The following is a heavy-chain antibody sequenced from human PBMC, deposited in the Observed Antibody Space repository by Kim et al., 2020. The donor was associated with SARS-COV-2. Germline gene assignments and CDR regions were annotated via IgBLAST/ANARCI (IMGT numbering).Heavy chain of an antibody. CDR2: IYYSGST. V-gene: IGHV4-39*01. J-gene: IGHJ4*01. Sequence: SETLSLTCTVSGGSISSSSYYWGWIRQPPGKGLEWIGSIYYSGSTYYNPSLKRRVTISVDTSKNQFALKLSAVTAAETAGEDCARREQLLWFGSLDYWG. D-gene: IGHD3-10*01. CDR3: ARREQLLWFGSLDY. CDR1: GGSISSSSYY.